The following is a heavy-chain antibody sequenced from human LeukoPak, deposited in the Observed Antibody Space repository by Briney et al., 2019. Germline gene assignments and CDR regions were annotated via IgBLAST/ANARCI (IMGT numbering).Heavy chain of an antibody. CDR1: GYNFAKYW. V-gene: IGHV5-51*01. J-gene: IGHJ4*02. CDR3: VRKADTIDY. Sequence: GESLKISCKGFGYNFAKYWIAWVRQMPGKGLEWMGIMNPGDSDTTYSPSFEGQVIISADKSINTAYVQWSSLKASDSAIYYCVRKADTIDYWGQGTLVTVSS. CDR2: MNPGDSDT. D-gene: IGHD3-16*01.